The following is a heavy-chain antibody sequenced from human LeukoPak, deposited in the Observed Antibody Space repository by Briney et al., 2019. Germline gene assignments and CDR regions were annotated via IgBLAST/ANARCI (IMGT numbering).Heavy chain of an antibody. V-gene: IGHV3-11*06. CDR1: GFTFSDYY. D-gene: IGHD1-26*01. CDR2: ISSSSSYI. CDR3: ARDRSGSYNGIIDY. Sequence: GGSLRLSCAASGFTFSDYYMSWIRQAPGKGLEWVSSISSSSSYIYYADSVKGRFTISRDNAKNSLYLQMNSLRAEDTAVYYCARDRSGSYNGIIDYWGQGTLVTVSS. J-gene: IGHJ4*02.